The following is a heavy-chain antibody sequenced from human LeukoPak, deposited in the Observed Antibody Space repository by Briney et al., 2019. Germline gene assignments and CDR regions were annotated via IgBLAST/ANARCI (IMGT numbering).Heavy chain of an antibody. CDR1: GFTFSSYW. Sequence: GGSLRLSCAASGFTFSSYWMSWVRQAPGKGLEGVANIKQDGSEKYYVNSVKGRFTISRDNAKNSLYLQMNSLRAEDTSVYYCARGPLTTVTTTSTETHWGQGTLVTVSS. D-gene: IGHD4-17*01. CDR2: IKQDGSEK. J-gene: IGHJ4*02. CDR3: ARGPLTTVTTTSTETH. V-gene: IGHV3-7*01.